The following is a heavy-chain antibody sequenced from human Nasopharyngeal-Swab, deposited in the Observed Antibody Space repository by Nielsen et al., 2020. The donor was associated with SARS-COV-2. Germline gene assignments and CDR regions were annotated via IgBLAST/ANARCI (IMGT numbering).Heavy chain of an antibody. Sequence: GESLKISCAASGFTINSHNLNWIRQAPGKGLEWISYISSSSDTISYADSVKGRFTISRDNAKNSLYLQMSSLRAEDTAVYYCAFGHHGWGQGIMVTVSS. D-gene: IGHD1-14*01. CDR2: ISSSSDTI. V-gene: IGHV3-48*01. J-gene: IGHJ4*02. CDR1: GFTINSHN. CDR3: AFGHHG.